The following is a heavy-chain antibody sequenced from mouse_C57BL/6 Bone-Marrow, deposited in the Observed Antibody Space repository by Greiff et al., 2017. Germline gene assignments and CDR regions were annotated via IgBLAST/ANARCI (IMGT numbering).Heavy chain of an antibody. CDR1: GYSITSGYY. J-gene: IGHJ2*01. Sequence: EVKLQESGPGLVKPSQSLSLTCSVTGYSITSGYYWNWIRQFPGNKLEWMGYISYDGSNNYNPSLKNRISITRDTSKNQFFLKLNSVTTEDTATYYCARDLTYYGSSRYYFDYWGQGTTLTVSS. CDR3: ARDLTYYGSSRYYFDY. D-gene: IGHD1-1*01. CDR2: ISYDGSN. V-gene: IGHV3-6*01.